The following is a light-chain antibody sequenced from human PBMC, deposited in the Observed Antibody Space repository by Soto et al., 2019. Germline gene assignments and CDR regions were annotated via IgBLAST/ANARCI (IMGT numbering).Light chain of an antibody. CDR1: SSNIGSNY. CDR3: GVWEDSLSGPV. V-gene: IGLV1-47*01. J-gene: IGLJ2*01. CDR2: RNN. Sequence: QSVLTQPPSASGTPGQRVNISCSGSSSNIGSNYVYWYRQFPGTAPTLLIQRNNQRPSGVPARFSGSKSGTSASLAISGLRSEDEADYYCGVWEDSLSGPVFGGWTKLHRP.